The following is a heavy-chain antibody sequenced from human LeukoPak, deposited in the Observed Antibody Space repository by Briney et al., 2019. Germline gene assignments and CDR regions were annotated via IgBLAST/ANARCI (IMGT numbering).Heavy chain of an antibody. Sequence: PGGSLRLSCAASGFTFSNAWMSWVRQAPGKGLEWVANIKKDGSDKYYVDAVKGRFTISRDNAKTSLYLQMNRLRAEDAAVYYCAKAPVTTCSGAYCFPFDYWGQGTLVTVSS. J-gene: IGHJ4*02. CDR1: GFTFSNAW. V-gene: IGHV3-7*03. D-gene: IGHD2-21*01. CDR3: AKAPVTTCSGAYCFPFDY. CDR2: IKKDGSDK.